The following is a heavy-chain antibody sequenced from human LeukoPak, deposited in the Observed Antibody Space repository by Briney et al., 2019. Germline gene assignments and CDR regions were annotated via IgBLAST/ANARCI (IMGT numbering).Heavy chain of an antibody. D-gene: IGHD1-20*01. J-gene: IGHJ4*02. CDR3: AREITGTDVYLDY. CDR1: GFTFSSYW. Sequence: GGSLGLSCAASGFTFSSYWMSWVRQAPGKGLEWVANIKQDGSEKYYVDSVKGRFTISRDNAKNSLYLQMNSLRAEDTAVYYCAREITGTDVYLDYWGQGTLVTVSS. V-gene: IGHV3-7*01. CDR2: IKQDGSEK.